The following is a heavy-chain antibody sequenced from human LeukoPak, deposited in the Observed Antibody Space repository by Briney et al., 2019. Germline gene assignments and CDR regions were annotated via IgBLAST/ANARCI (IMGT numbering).Heavy chain of an antibody. V-gene: IGHV4-4*02. CDR1: GASISSSHW. CDR2: IYHSGST. D-gene: IGHD2-2*01. J-gene: IGHJ4*02. Sequence: SETLSLTCAVSGASISSSHWWSWVRQPPGKGLQWIGSIYHSGSTYYNPSLKSRVTISVDTSKNQFSLKLSSVTAADTAVYYCAKGYCRGNSCYDDRGAFDYWGQGTLVTVSS. CDR3: AKGYCRGNSCYDDRGAFDY.